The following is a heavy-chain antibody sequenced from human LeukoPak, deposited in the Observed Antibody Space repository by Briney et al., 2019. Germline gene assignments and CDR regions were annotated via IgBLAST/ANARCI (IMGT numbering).Heavy chain of an antibody. J-gene: IGHJ4*02. V-gene: IGHV4-59*08. CDR3: ARQPRFYYYDSSGYYFSPSYFVY. Sequence: SETLSLTCTVSGGSISSYYWSWIRQPPGKGLEWIGYIYYSGSTNYNPSLKSRVTISVDTSKNQFSLKLSSVTAADTAVYYCARQPRFYYYDSSGYYFSPSYFVYWGQGTLVTVSS. CDR1: GGSISSYY. CDR2: IYYSGST. D-gene: IGHD3-22*01.